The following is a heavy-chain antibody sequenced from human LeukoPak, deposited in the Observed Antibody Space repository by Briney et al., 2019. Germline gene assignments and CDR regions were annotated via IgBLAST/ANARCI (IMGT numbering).Heavy chain of an antibody. Sequence: GGSLRLSCAASGFTFSSYSMNWVRQAPGKGLEWVSSISSSSYIYYADSVKGRFTISRDNAKNSLYLQMNSLRAEDTAVYYCARDQRDGYNLDYWGQGTLVTVSS. J-gene: IGHJ4*02. D-gene: IGHD5-12*01. CDR2: ISSSSYI. CDR3: ARDQRDGYNLDY. V-gene: IGHV3-21*01. CDR1: GFTFSSYS.